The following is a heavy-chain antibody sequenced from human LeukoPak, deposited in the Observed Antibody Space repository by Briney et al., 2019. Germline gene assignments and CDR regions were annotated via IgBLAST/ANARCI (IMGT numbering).Heavy chain of an antibody. J-gene: IGHJ4*02. V-gene: IGHV3-23*01. Sequence: GGSLRLSCVVSGFTFSNYAMSWVRQAPGKGLERVSGISGSGTSTYDADSVTGRFTISRDNSKSTLYLQMNSLRAEDTAVYYCAKGPGRTSRTLGNWGQGTVVTVSS. CDR1: GFTFSNYA. D-gene: IGHD2-2*01. CDR2: ISGSGTST. CDR3: AKGPGRTSRTLGN.